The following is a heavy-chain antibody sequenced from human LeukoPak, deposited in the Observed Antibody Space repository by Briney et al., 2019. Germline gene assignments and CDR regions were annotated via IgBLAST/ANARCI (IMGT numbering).Heavy chain of an antibody. CDR2: INHSGST. CDR1: GGSFSGYY. CDR3: ARGRLTMVRGVIILDY. Sequence: SETLSLTCAVYGGSFSGYYWSWIRQPPGKGLEWIGEINHSGSTNYNPSLKSRVTISVDTSKNQFSLKLSSVTAADTAVYYCARGRLTMVRGVIILDYWGQGTLVTVSS. D-gene: IGHD3-10*01. J-gene: IGHJ4*02. V-gene: IGHV4-34*01.